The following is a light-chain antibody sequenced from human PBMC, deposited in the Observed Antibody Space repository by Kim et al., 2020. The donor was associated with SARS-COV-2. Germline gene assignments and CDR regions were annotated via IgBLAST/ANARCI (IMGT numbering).Light chain of an antibody. CDR3: QQTHSFPLT. J-gene: IGKJ4*01. CDR1: QDISIW. CDR2: EAS. Sequence: ASVGDRVTITWRASQDISIWLAWYQQKPGKAPKVLIYEASNLQSGVPSRFSGSGSGTDFTLTINSLQPEDFATYYCQQTHSFPLTFGGGTKVDIK. V-gene: IGKV1D-12*01.